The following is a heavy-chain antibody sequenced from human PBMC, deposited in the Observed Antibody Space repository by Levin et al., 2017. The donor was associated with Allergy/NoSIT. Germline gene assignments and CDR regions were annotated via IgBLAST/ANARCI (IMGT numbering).Heavy chain of an antibody. Sequence: PGGSLRLSCAASGFTFSSYAMHWVRQAPGKGLEWVAVISYDGSNKYYADSVKGRFTISRDNSKNTLYLQMNSLRAEDTAVYYCARDFRTFMYSGSSRPCDYWGQGTLVTVSS. D-gene: IGHD1-26*01. J-gene: IGHJ4*02. V-gene: IGHV3-30*04. CDR2: ISYDGSNK. CDR1: GFTFSSYA. CDR3: ARDFRTFMYSGSSRPCDY.